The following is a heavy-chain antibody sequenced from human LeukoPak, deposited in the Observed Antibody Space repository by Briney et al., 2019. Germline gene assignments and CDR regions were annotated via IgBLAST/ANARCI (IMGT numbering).Heavy chain of an antibody. CDR1: GFTFSSYD. Sequence: PGGSLRLSCAASGFTFSSYDMHWVRQATGKGLEWVSAIGTAGDTYYPASVKGRFTISRENAKNPLYLQMNSLRAGDTAVYYCARSLYSSGWSPFDYWGQGTLVTVSS. V-gene: IGHV3-13*01. CDR2: IGTAGDT. D-gene: IGHD6-19*01. CDR3: ARSLYSSGWSPFDY. J-gene: IGHJ4*02.